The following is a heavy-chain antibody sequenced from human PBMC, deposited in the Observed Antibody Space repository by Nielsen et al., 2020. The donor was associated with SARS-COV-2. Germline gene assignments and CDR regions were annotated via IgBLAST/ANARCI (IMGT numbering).Heavy chain of an antibody. D-gene: IGHD2-2*01. Sequence: ASVKVSCKASRYTFTSYAMNWVRQAPGQGLEWMGWINTNTGNPTYAQGFTGRFVFSLDTSVSTAYLQISSLKAEDTAVYYCAREYCSSTSCSPGPNFDYWGQGTLVTVSS. CDR1: RYTFTSYA. J-gene: IGHJ4*02. CDR3: AREYCSSTSCSPGPNFDY. V-gene: IGHV7-4-1*02. CDR2: INTNTGNP.